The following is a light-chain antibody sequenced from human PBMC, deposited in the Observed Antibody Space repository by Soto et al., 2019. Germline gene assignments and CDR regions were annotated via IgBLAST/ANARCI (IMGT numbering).Light chain of an antibody. CDR2: DVN. J-gene: IGLJ1*01. V-gene: IGLV2-14*01. CDR3: NSYTSSSTSYG. CDR1: SSDVGAYNF. Sequence: QSVLTQPASVSGSPGQSITISCTGTSSDVGAYNFVSWYQQHPGTAPKLMIYDVNNRPSGFSDRFSGSKSGNTASLTISGLRAEDEADCYCNSYTSSSTSYGFGTGTKVTVL.